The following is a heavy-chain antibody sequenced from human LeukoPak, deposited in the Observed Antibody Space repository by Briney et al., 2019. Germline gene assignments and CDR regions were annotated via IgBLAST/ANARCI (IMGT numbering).Heavy chain of an antibody. V-gene: IGHV3-53*01. Sequence: GGSLRLSCAASGFTVSSNYMSWVRQAPGKGLEWVSVIYSGGSTYYADSVKGRFSISRDNSKNTLYLQMNSLRAEDTAVYYCICSSTSCNGGGGYWGQGTLVTVSS. CDR2: IYSGGST. J-gene: IGHJ4*02. D-gene: IGHD2-2*01. CDR1: GFTVSSNY. CDR3: ICSSTSCNGGGGY.